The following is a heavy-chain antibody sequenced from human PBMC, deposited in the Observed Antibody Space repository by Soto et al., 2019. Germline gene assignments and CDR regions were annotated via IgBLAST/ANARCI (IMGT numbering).Heavy chain of an antibody. J-gene: IGHJ4*02. CDR3: ATGVYYDILTGYYPFDY. Sequence: ASVKVSCKVSGYTLTELSMHWVRQAPGKGLEWMGGFDPEDGETIYAQKFQGRVTMTEDTSTDTAYMELSSLRSEDTAVYYCATGVYYDILTGYYPFDYWGQGTLVTVSS. D-gene: IGHD3-9*01. CDR2: FDPEDGET. V-gene: IGHV1-24*01. CDR1: GYTLTELS.